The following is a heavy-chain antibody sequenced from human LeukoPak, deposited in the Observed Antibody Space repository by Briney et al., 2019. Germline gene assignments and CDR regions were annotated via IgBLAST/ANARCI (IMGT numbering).Heavy chain of an antibody. CDR2: IKQDGSEK. V-gene: IGHV3-7*01. CDR3: ARDYAAAGIGNFDY. Sequence: GGSLRLSCAGSGFIFSNYWMHWVRQAPGKGLEWVANIKQDGSEKYYVDSVKGRFTISRDNAKNSLYLQMNSLRAEDTAVYYCARDYAAAGIGNFDYWGQGTLVTVSS. J-gene: IGHJ4*02. CDR1: GFIFSNYW. D-gene: IGHD6-13*01.